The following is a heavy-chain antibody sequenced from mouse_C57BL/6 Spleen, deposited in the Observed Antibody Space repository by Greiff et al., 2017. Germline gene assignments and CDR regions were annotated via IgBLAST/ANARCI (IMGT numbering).Heavy chain of an antibody. J-gene: IGHJ2*01. Sequence: EVKLVESGGGLVKPGGSLKLSCAASGFTFSSYAMSWVRQTPEKRLEWVATISDGGSYNYYPDHVKGRFTISRDNAKNNLYLQLSHLKSEDTAMYYSAIAYYGSSSTNYFYYWGQGTTLTVSS. D-gene: IGHD1-1*01. CDR3: AIAYYGSSSTNYFYY. CDR2: ISDGGSYN. CDR1: GFTFSSYA. V-gene: IGHV5-4*03.